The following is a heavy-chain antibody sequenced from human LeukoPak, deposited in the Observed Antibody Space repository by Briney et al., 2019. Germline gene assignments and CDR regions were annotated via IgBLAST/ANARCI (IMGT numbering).Heavy chain of an antibody. CDR2: INHSGST. V-gene: IGHV4-34*01. J-gene: IGHJ3*02. Sequence: PSETLSLTCAVYGGSFSGYYWSWIRQPPGKGLEWIGEINHSGSTNYNPSLKSRVTISVDTSKNQFSLKLSSVTAADTAVYYCARGPRGGYSSSWQHAFDIWGQGTMVTVSS. CDR1: GGSFSGYY. D-gene: IGHD6-13*01. CDR3: ARGPRGGYSSSWQHAFDI.